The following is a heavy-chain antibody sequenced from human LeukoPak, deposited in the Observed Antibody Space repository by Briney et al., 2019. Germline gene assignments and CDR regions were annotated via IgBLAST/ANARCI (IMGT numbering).Heavy chain of an antibody. Sequence: TGGSLRLSCAASGFTFSSYSMNWVRQAPGKGLEWVSYIGSSSSTIYYGDSVKGRFTISRDNSKNTLYLQMNSLRAEDTAVYYCAKRRDSSSPRGYFDYWGQGTLVTVSS. CDR1: GFTFSSYS. J-gene: IGHJ4*02. V-gene: IGHV3-48*01. D-gene: IGHD6-13*01. CDR3: AKRRDSSSPRGYFDY. CDR2: IGSSSSTI.